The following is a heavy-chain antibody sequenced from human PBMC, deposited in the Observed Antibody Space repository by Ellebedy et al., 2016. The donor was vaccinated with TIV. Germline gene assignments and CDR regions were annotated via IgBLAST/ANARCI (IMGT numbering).Heavy chain of an antibody. V-gene: IGHV3-23*01. Sequence: GESLKISCAASEFTFSDYTMGWVRQAPGKGLEWVSAINGGGENTFYAASVKGRFTISRDNSKNTLYLQMNRLRTEDTDVYYCAKEDWLDGNKIGSYYFDYWGQGTLVTVSS. CDR1: EFTFSDYT. J-gene: IGHJ4*02. CDR2: INGGGENT. D-gene: IGHD5-24*01. CDR3: AKEDWLDGNKIGSYYFDY.